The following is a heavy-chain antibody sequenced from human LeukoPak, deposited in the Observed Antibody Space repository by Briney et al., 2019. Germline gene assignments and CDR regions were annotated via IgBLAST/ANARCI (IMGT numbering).Heavy chain of an antibody. V-gene: IGHV3-48*04. Sequence: PGGSLRLSCAASGFTFSSYSMNWVRQAPGKGLEWVSYISSSSSTIYYADSVKGRFTISRDNSKNSLYLQMNSLRTEDTALYYCAKDIKSGWRIYDAFDIWGQGTMVTVSS. J-gene: IGHJ3*02. D-gene: IGHD6-19*01. CDR3: AKDIKSGWRIYDAFDI. CDR1: GFTFSSYS. CDR2: ISSSSSTI.